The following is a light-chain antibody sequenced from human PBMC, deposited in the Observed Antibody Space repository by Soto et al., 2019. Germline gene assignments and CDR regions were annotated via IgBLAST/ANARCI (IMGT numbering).Light chain of an antibody. CDR1: SSDVGGFSF. V-gene: IGLV2-14*01. Sequence: QSVLTQPASVSGSPGQSITISCTGSSSDVGGFSFVSWYQQYPGKAPKLIIYDVSNRPSGVSNRFSGSKSGNTASLTIFGLQAEDEADYYCTSYRSSSTLGVFGTGTKVTVL. CDR3: TSYRSSSTLGV. J-gene: IGLJ1*01. CDR2: DVS.